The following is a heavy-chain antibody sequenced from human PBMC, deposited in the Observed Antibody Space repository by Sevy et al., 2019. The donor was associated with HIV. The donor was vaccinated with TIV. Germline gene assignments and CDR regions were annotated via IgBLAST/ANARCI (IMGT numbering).Heavy chain of an antibody. CDR3: AREGRQYYYDSSGYPISGNWFDP. CDR2: IKQDGSEK. J-gene: IGHJ5*02. Sequence: GGSLRLSCAASGFTFSSYWMSWVRQAPGKGLEWVANIKQDGSEKYYVDSVKGRFTISRDNAKNALYLQMNSRRAEDTAVYYCAREGRQYYYDSSGYPISGNWFDPWGQGTLVTVSS. V-gene: IGHV3-7*03. D-gene: IGHD3-22*01. CDR1: GFTFSSYW.